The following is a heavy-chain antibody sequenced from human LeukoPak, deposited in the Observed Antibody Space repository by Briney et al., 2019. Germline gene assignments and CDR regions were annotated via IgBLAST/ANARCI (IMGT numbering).Heavy chain of an antibody. CDR3: AKDTSTRWYSSTPLPGDY. CDR2: ITGSGGNT. CDR1: GFTFSSYA. D-gene: IGHD6-13*01. Sequence: PGGSLRLSCAASGFTFSSYAMSWVRQAPGKGLEWVSGITGSGGNTYYAESVKGRFTIPRDNSKNTLYLQMSSLRAEDTAIYYCAKDTSTRWYSSTPLPGDYWGQGTLVTVSS. J-gene: IGHJ4*02. V-gene: IGHV3-23*01.